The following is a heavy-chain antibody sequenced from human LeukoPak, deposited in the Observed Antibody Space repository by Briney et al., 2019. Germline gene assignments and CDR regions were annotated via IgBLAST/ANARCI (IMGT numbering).Heavy chain of an antibody. Sequence: GGSLRLSCAASGFTFSSYWMHWVRQAPGKGLVWVSRINSDGSSTSYADSVKGRFTISRDNAKNTLNLQMNSLRAEDTAVYYCARDLGQYYDTNDNWFDPWGQGTLVTVSS. CDR3: ARDLGQYYDTNDNWFDP. CDR1: GFTFSSYW. D-gene: IGHD3-22*01. V-gene: IGHV3-74*01. CDR2: INSDGSST. J-gene: IGHJ5*02.